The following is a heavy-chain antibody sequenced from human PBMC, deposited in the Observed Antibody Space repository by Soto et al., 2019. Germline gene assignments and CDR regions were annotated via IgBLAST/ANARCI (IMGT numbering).Heavy chain of an antibody. V-gene: IGHV1-18*01. CDR1: GYTFTSYG. Sequence: GASVKVSCKASGYTFTSYGISWVRQAPGQGLEWMGWISAYNGNTNYAQKLQGRVTMTTDTSTSTAYMELRSLRSDDTAVYYCARVGEDYYDSSGYFPGNGMDVGGQGTTVTVSS. J-gene: IGHJ6*02. D-gene: IGHD3-22*01. CDR3: ARVGEDYYDSSGYFPGNGMDV. CDR2: ISAYNGNT.